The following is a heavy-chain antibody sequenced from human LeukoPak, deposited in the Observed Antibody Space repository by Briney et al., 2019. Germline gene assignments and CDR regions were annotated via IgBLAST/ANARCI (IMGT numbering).Heavy chain of an antibody. CDR3: ARELYYGSGSPGRD. J-gene: IGHJ4*02. CDR1: GFTFSSYA. CDR2: ISYDGSIE. V-gene: IGHV3-30*04. Sequence: PGGSLRLSCAASGFTFSSYAMHWVRQAPGKGLEWVAVISYDGSIEYYADSVKGRFTISGDNSKNTLHLQMNSLRVEDTAVYYCARELYYGSGSPGRDWGQGTLVTVSS. D-gene: IGHD3-10*01.